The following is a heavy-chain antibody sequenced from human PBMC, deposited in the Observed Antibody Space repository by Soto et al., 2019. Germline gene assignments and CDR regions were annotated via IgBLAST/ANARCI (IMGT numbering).Heavy chain of an antibody. V-gene: IGHV1-18*01. D-gene: IGHD3-22*01. CDR3: VKDRDSNSWPSRDV. Sequence: QVHLVQSGAEVKKPGASVNVPCKTSGYTFTRNGISWVRQAPGQGLEWMGWISPNSGNIKYAQKLQGRVIMTTDTSTSTAYMELRSLRSDDTAVYYCVKDRDSNSWPSRDVWGPGTTVTVSS. CDR1: GYTFTRNG. J-gene: IGHJ6*02. CDR2: ISPNSGNI.